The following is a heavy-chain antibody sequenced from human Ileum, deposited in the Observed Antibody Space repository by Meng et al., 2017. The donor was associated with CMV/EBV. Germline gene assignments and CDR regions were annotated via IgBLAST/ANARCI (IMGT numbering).Heavy chain of an antibody. Sequence: GGSLRLSCAASGFTFSSYWMSWVRQAPGKGLEWVANTDQDGSETHYVDSVKGRFTISRDNAKNSLYLQMNSLRAEDTAVYYCARGGHSSAHWGQGTLVTVSS. CDR3: ARGGHSSAH. CDR2: TDQDGSET. V-gene: IGHV3-7*01. CDR1: GFTFSSYW. J-gene: IGHJ4*02. D-gene: IGHD6-19*01.